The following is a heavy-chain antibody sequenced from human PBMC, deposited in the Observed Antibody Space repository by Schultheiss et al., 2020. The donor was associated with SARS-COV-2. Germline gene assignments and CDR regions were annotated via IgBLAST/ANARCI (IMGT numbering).Heavy chain of an antibody. J-gene: IGHJ4*02. CDR3: ARDVGSSSWIDY. V-gene: IGHV4-34*01. CDR1: GGSFSGYY. Sequence: SQTLSLTCAVYGGSFSGYYWSWIRQPPGKGLEWIGSVYYSGNTYYNPSLKSRVTISVDTSKNQFSLKLSSVTAADTAVYYCARDVGSSSWIDYWGQGTLVTVSS. D-gene: IGHD6-13*01. CDR2: VYYSGNT.